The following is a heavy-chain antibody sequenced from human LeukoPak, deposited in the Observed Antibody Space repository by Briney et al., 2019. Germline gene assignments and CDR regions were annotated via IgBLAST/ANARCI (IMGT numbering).Heavy chain of an antibody. D-gene: IGHD5-18*01. J-gene: IGHJ4*02. CDR2: INWNGGST. V-gene: IGHV3-20*04. CDR1: GFTFDDYG. CDR3: AREVDTAMVYYFDY. Sequence: GGSLRLPCAASGFTFDDYGMSWVRQAPGKGLEWVSGINWNGGSTGYADSVKGRFTISRDNAKNSLYLQMNSLRAEDTALYYCAREVDTAMVYYFDYWGQGTLVTVSS.